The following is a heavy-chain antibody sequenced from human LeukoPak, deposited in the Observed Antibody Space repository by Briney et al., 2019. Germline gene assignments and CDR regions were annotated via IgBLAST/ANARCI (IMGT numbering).Heavy chain of an antibody. J-gene: IGHJ4*02. V-gene: IGHV6-1*01. CDR3: ARGKNFALGY. D-gene: IGHD1-7*01. Sequence: SQTLSLTCAISGDRASNNSVAWNWFRQSPSRGLEWLGRTYYRSKWYNEYAVFVKSRITVNPDTSKNQFSLQLNSVTPEDTAVYYCARGKNFALGYWGQGTLVTVSS. CDR2: TYYRSKWYN. CDR1: GDRASNNSVA.